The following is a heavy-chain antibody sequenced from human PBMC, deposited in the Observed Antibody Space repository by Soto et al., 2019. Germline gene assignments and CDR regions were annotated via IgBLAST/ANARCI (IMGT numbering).Heavy chain of an antibody. V-gene: IGHV3-23*01. J-gene: IGHJ6*03. CDR1: GFTFSSYA. CDR2: ISGSGGST. Sequence: GGSLRLSCAASGFTFSSYAMSWVRQAPGKGLEWVSAISGSGGSTYYADSVKGRFTISRDNSKNTLYLQMNSLRAEDMAVYYCAKAWGYCSGGSCYINYYYYYYMDVWGKGTTVTVSS. D-gene: IGHD2-15*01. CDR3: AKAWGYCSGGSCYINYYYYYYMDV.